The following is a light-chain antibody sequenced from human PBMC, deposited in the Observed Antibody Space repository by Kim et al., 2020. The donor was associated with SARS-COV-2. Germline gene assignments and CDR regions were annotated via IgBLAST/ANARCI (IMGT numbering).Light chain of an antibody. CDR2: DAS. CDR1: QTVHSS. Sequence: LSLSPGERAPPSCRASQTVHSSLVWYQHKPGQSPRLLIYDASNRATGIPARFSGSGSGTDFTLTISSLEPEDFAVYYCQQRTNPLTFGGGTKLEI. J-gene: IGKJ4*01. CDR3: QQRTNPLT. V-gene: IGKV3-11*01.